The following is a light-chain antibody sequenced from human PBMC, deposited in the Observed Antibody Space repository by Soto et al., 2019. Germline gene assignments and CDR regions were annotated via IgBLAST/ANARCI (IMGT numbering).Light chain of an antibody. CDR1: QSVSNN. J-gene: IGKJ1*01. CDR2: GPS. Sequence: EIVVTQSPATLSVSPVERATLSCRASQSVSNNVAWYHQKPGQAPRLLIYGPSTRASGVPPRFSGSGYGREFTLTISSLHSEDYGVYYCHKYNDWPPEFGQGTKVDIK. CDR3: HKYNDWPPE. V-gene: IGKV3-15*01.